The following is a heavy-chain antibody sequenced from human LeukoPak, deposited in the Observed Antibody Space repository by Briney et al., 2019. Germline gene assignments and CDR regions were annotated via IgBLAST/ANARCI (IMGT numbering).Heavy chain of an antibody. J-gene: IGHJ4*02. CDR3: ARGEDGYIDY. CDR1: GFTSSSYA. V-gene: IGHV3-53*01. D-gene: IGHD5-24*01. CDR2: IYSGGST. Sequence: PGGSLRLSCAASGFTSSSYAMSWVRQAPGKGLEWVSVIYSGGSTYYADSVKGRFTISRDNSKNTLYLQMNSLRAEDTAVYYCARGEDGYIDYWGQGTLVTVSS.